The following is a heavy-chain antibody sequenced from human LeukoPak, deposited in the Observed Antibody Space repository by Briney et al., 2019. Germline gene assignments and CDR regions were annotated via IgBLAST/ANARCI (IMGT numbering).Heavy chain of an antibody. CDR3: ARARDYYGSGIYGMDV. J-gene: IGHJ6*04. V-gene: IGHV4-34*01. D-gene: IGHD3-10*01. CDR2: INHSGST. CDR1: GGSFSGYY. Sequence: SETLSLTCAVYGGSFSGYYWSWIRQPPGKGLEWIGEINHSGSTNYNPSLKSRVTISVDTSKNQFSLNLSSVTAADTAVYYCARARDYYGSGIYGMDVWGKGTPVTVSS.